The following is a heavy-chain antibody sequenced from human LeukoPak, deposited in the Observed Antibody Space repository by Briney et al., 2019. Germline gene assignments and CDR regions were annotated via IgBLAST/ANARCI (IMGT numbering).Heavy chain of an antibody. CDR2: INHSGST. CDR1: GGSFSGYY. V-gene: IGHV4-34*01. D-gene: IGHD6-19*01. J-gene: IGHJ6*02. Sequence: PSETLSLTCAVYGGSFSGYYWSWIRQPPGKGLEWIGEINHSGSTNYNPSLKSRVTISVDTSKNQFSLKLSSVTAADTAVYYCARVDSSGWYGMDVWGQGTTVTVSS. CDR3: ARVDSSGWYGMDV.